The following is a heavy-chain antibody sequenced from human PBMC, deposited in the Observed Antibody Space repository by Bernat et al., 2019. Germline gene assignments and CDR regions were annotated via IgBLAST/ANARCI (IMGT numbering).Heavy chain of an antibody. Sequence: QVQLVESGGGVVQPGRSLRLSCAASGFTFSSYGMHWVRQAPGKGLEWVAVILYDGSNKYYADSVKGRFTISSDNSKNTRYLQMNSLRAEDTAVYYCANGGSSWYDPWGQGTLVTVSS. CDR1: GFTFSSYG. CDR2: ILYDGSNK. J-gene: IGHJ5*02. V-gene: IGHV3-30*18. CDR3: ANGGSSWYDP. D-gene: IGHD6-13*01.